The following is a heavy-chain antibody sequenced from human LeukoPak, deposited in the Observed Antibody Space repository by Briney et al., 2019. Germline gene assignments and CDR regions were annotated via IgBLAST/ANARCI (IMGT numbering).Heavy chain of an antibody. D-gene: IGHD2-15*01. V-gene: IGHV4-39*01. CDR2: IYYSGST. CDR3: AREGDCSGGSCYYYYYMDV. CDR1: GGSISSSSYY. Sequence: SETLSLTCTVSGGSISSSSYYWGWIRQPPGKGLEWIGSIYYSGSTYYNPSLKSRVTISVDPSKNQFSLKLSSVTAADTAVYYCAREGDCSGGSCYYYYYMDVWGKGTTVTVSS. J-gene: IGHJ6*03.